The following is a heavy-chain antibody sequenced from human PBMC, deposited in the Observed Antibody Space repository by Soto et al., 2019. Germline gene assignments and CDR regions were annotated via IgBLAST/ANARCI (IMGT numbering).Heavy chain of an antibody. D-gene: IGHD3-3*01. CDR3: AKDLSLKSDFWSGYPPNYFDY. CDR1: GFTFSSYA. Sequence: GGSLRLSCAASGFTFSSYAMSWVRQAPGKGLEWVSAISGSGGSTYYADSVKGRFTISRDNSKNTLYLQMNSLRAEDTAVYYCAKDLSLKSDFWSGYPPNYFDYWGQGTLVTVSS. J-gene: IGHJ4*02. CDR2: ISGSGGST. V-gene: IGHV3-23*01.